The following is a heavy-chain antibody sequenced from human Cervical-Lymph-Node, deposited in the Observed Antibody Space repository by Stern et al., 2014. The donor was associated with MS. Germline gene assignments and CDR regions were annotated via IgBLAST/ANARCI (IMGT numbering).Heavy chain of an antibody. CDR2: IYPGDSDT. D-gene: IGHD6-19*01. Sequence: VPLVQSGAEVKKPGESLKISCKGSTYSFNRHWIGWVRQMPGKGLEWMGVIYPGDSDTRSSPSFQGQVTISADKSIDTAYLQWSSLKASDTAMYYCARSVTGSHYYGLDVWGQGTTVTVSS. CDR1: TYSFNRHW. CDR3: ARSVTGSHYYGLDV. V-gene: IGHV5-51*01. J-gene: IGHJ6*02.